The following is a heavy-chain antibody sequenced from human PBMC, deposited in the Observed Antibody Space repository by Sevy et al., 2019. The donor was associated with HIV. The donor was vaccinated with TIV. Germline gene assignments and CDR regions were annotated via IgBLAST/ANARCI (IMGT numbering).Heavy chain of an antibody. CDR1: GVSVSSDTYY. D-gene: IGHD3-22*01. J-gene: IGHJ4*02. Sequence: SQTLSLTCAVSGVSVSSDTYYWSWIRQPPGKGLEWIGYVYHTGSTKYSPSFKSRVTISVDTSKNQFSLRLFSVAAADTAVYYCAREPYFFDKSGYYWDYWGQGALVTVSS. V-gene: IGHV4-61*01. CDR2: VYHTGST. CDR3: AREPYFFDKSGYYWDY.